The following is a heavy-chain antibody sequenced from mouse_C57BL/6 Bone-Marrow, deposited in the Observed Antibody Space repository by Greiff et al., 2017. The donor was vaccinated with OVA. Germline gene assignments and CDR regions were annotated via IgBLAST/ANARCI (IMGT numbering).Heavy chain of an antibody. CDR2: IYPGSGNT. Sequence: QVQLQQSGAELVRPGASVKLSCKASGYTFTDYYINWVKQRPGQGLEWIARIYPGSGNTYYNEKFKGKATLTAEKSSSTAYMQLSSLTSEDSAVYVCAKGDDGYYVYYAMDYWGQGTSVTVSS. D-gene: IGHD2-3*01. CDR3: AKGDDGYYVYYAMDY. V-gene: IGHV1-76*01. J-gene: IGHJ4*01. CDR1: GYTFTDYY.